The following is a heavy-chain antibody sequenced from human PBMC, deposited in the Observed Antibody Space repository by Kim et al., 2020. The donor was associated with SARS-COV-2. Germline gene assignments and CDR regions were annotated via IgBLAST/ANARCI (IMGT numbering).Heavy chain of an antibody. CDR2: ISWNSRTI. CDR3: AKAPRPYIDLGRRYFDY. Sequence: GGSLRLSCAASGFTFDDYAMHWVRQAPGKGLEWVSGISWNSRTIAYADSVKGRFTISRDNAKNSLYLQMNSLRAEDTALYYCAKAPRPYIDLGRRYFDY. J-gene: IGHJ4*03. CDR1: GFTFDDYA. D-gene: IGHD5-12*01. V-gene: IGHV3-9*01.